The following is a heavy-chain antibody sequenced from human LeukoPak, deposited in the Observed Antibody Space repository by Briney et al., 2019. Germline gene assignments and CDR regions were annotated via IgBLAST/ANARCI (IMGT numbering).Heavy chain of an antibody. CDR2: IWYDGSNK. D-gene: IGHD3-22*01. J-gene: IGHJ4*02. Sequence: GGSLRLSCAASGFTFSSYGMHWVRQAPGKGLEWVAVIWYDGSNKYYADSVKGRFTISRDNSKNTLYLQMNSLRAEDTAVYYCAKGVYYYDSSGHDYWGQGTLVTVFS. V-gene: IGHV3-33*06. CDR3: AKGVYYYDSSGHDY. CDR1: GFTFSSYG.